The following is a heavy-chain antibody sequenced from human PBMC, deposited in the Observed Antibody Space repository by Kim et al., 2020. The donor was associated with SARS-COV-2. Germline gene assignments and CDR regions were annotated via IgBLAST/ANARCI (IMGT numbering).Heavy chain of an antibody. Sequence: ASVKVSCKASGYTFTSYGISWVRQAPGQGLEWMGWISAYNGNTNYAQKLQGRVTMTTDTSTSTAYMELRSLRSDDTAVYYCARDRHIVVVVADSYYYSYGMDVWGQGTTVTVSS. CDR3: ARDRHIVVVVADSYYYSYGMDV. V-gene: IGHV1-18*01. J-gene: IGHJ6*02. CDR2: ISAYNGNT. D-gene: IGHD2-15*01. CDR1: GYTFTSYG.